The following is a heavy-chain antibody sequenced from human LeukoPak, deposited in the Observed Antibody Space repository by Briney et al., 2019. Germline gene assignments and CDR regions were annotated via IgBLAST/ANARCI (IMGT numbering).Heavy chain of an antibody. J-gene: IGHJ6*03. CDR3: ARLGSRYYYYMDV. D-gene: IGHD1-26*01. CDR1: GASISRYY. Sequence: SETLSLTCTVSGASISRYYWSWIRQPPGKGLEWIGYIYYSGSTYYNPSLKSRVTISVDTSKNQFSLKLRSVTAADTAVYYCARLGSRYYYYMDVWGKGTTVTISS. V-gene: IGHV4-59*04. CDR2: IYYSGST.